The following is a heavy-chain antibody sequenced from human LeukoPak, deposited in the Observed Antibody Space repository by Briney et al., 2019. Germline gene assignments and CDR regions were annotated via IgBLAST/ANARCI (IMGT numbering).Heavy chain of an antibody. CDR3: ARLEITFGGVIAA. CDR2: IYYSGRT. CDR1: GGFISSHY. Sequence: SETLSLTCTLSGGFISSHYWSWIRQPPGKGLEWLGYIYYSGRTYYNPSLKSRVTMSIDTSKNEFSLKVTSVTAADTAVYYCARLEITFGGVIAAWGQGTLVTVSS. V-gene: IGHV4-59*11. D-gene: IGHD3-16*02. J-gene: IGHJ5*02.